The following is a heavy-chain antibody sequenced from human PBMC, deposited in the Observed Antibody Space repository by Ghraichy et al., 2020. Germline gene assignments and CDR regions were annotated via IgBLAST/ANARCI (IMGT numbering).Heavy chain of an antibody. CDR1: GGSISSSSYY. J-gene: IGHJ1*01. CDR3: ARHAPTRSSEYFQH. V-gene: IGHV4-39*01. Sequence: SETLSLTCTVSGGSISSSSYYWGWIRQPPGKGLEWIGSIYYSGSTYYNPSLKSRVTISVDTSKNQFSLKLSSVTAADTAVYYCARHAPTRSSEYFQHWGQGTLVTVSS. CDR2: IYYSGST. D-gene: IGHD1-26*01.